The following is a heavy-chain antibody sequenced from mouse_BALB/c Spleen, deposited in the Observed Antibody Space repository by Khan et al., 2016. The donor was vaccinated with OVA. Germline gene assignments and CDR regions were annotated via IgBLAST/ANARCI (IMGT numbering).Heavy chain of an antibody. D-gene: IGHD1-1*01. Sequence: EVELVESGGVLVQPGGSLKLSCAASGFTFSSYGMSWVRQTPDKRLELVATINSNGGSTYSPDSVKGRFTISRDNAKNTLYLQMSSLKSEDTAMYYCARGGDWYYGSSPFAYWGQGTLVTVSA. V-gene: IGHV5-6-3*01. CDR1: GFTFSSYG. CDR2: INSNGGST. CDR3: ARGGDWYYGSSPFAY. J-gene: IGHJ3*01.